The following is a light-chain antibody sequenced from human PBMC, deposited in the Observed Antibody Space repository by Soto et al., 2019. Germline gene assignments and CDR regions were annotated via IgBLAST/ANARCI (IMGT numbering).Light chain of an antibody. CDR2: EVN. V-gene: IGLV2-23*02. CDR3: CSYAGSSTFVV. J-gene: IGLJ2*01. CDR1: SSDVGSYNL. Sequence: QSAVTQPASVSGSPGQSITISCTGTSSDVGSYNLVSWYQQHPGKAPKLIIYEVNKRPSGVSNRFSGSKSGNTASLTISGLQAEDEADYYCCSYAGSSTFVVFGGGTKLTVL.